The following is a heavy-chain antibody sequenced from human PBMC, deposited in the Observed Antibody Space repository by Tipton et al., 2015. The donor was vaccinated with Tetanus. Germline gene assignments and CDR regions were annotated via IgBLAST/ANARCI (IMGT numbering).Heavy chain of an antibody. CDR2: IHPSGST. D-gene: IGHD5-18*01. CDR3: ARGVDRAKAGTD. Sequence: LSCAVYGGSFSGYYCSWIRQSPGRGLEWIGEIHPSGSTYYNPSFTSRITLSQDTSKNQFSLKLNSVTAADTAVYYCARGVDRAKAGTDWGQGTLVTVSS. CDR1: GGSFSGYY. V-gene: IGHV4-34*01. J-gene: IGHJ4*02.